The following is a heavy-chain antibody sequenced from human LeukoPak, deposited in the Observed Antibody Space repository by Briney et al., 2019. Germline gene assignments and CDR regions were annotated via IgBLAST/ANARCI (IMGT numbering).Heavy chain of an antibody. CDR3: ARASLLYIVATYSSSRSGFAFDI. V-gene: IGHV4-34*01. Sequence: SETLSLTCAVYGGSFSGYYWTWIRQPPGKGLEWIGEINHSGSTNYNPSLKSRVTISVDTSKNQFSLKLRSATAADTAVYYCARASLLYIVATYSSSRSGFAFDIWGQGTMVTVSS. D-gene: IGHD5-12*01. J-gene: IGHJ3*02. CDR1: GGSFSGYY. CDR2: INHSGST.